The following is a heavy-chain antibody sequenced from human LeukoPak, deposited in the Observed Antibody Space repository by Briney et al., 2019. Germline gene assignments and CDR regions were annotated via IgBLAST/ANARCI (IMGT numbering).Heavy chain of an antibody. CDR3: AKDCEWFGEWEGAFDI. CDR2: ISYDGSNK. J-gene: IGHJ3*02. V-gene: IGHV3-30*18. CDR1: GFTFSSYG. D-gene: IGHD3-10*01. Sequence: GSLRLSCAASGFTFSSYGMHWVRQAPGKGLEWVAVISYDGSNKYYADSVKGRFTISRDNSKNTLYLQMNSLRAEDTAVYYCAKDCEWFGEWEGAFDIWGQGTMVTVSS.